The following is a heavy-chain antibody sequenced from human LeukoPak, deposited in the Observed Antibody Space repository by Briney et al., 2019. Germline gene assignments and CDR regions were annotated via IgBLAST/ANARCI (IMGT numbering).Heavy chain of an antibody. Sequence: PGGSLRLSCAASGFTFSSYGMHWVRQAPGKGLGWVAFIRYDGSNKYYADSVKGRFTISRDNSKNTLYLQMNSLRAEDTAVYYCAKQGDSSGPRAFDIWGQGTMVTVSS. V-gene: IGHV3-30*02. D-gene: IGHD3-22*01. CDR1: GFTFSSYG. J-gene: IGHJ3*02. CDR2: IRYDGSNK. CDR3: AKQGDSSGPRAFDI.